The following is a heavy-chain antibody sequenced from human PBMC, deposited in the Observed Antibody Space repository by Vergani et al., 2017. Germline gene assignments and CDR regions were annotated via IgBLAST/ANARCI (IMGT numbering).Heavy chain of an antibody. D-gene: IGHD3-22*01. CDR1: GFTFSSYG. CDR2: ISYDGSNK. CDR3: AKGPDVDSSGYYPRGGEYFDY. Sequence: QVQLVESGGGVVQPGRSLRLSCAASGFTFSSYGMHWVRQAPGKGLEWVAVISYDGSNKYYADSVKGRFTISRDNSKNTLYLQMNSLRAEDTAVYYCAKGPDVDSSGYYPRGGEYFDYWGQGTLVTVSS. V-gene: IGHV3-30*18. J-gene: IGHJ4*02.